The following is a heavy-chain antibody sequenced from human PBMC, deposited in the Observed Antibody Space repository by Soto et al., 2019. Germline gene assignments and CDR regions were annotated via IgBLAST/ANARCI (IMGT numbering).Heavy chain of an antibody. J-gene: IGHJ4*02. Sequence: GGSLRLCCAASGFTFSNAWMNWVRQAPGKGLEWVGRIKSKTDGGTTDYAAPVKGRFTISRDDSKNTLYLQMNSLKTEDTAVYYCTTADPATVDPYYFDYWGQGTLVTVSS. V-gene: IGHV3-15*07. D-gene: IGHD4-17*01. CDR2: IKSKTDGGTT. CDR3: TTADPATVDPYYFDY. CDR1: GFTFSNAW.